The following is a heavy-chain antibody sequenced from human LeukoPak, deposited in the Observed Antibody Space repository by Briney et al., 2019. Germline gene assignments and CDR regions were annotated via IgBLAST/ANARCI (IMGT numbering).Heavy chain of an antibody. J-gene: IGHJ4*02. CDR1: GSSFTRYW. V-gene: IGHV5-51*01. CDR3: AKNTGEGNYFDH. D-gene: IGHD3-16*01. CDR2: IYPGDSDT. Sequence: GESLQISCKGSGSSFTRYWIGWVRQTPGKGLEWMGIIYPGDSDTRYSPSFQGQVTISADKSISTAYLQWRSLKASDSAIYYCAKNTGEGNYFDHWGQGTLVTVSS.